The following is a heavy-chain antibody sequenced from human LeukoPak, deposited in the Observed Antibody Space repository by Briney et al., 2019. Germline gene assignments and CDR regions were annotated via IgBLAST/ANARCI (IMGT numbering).Heavy chain of an antibody. CDR1: GYTFTSYG. V-gene: IGHV1-2*02. Sequence: ASVKVSCKASGYTFTSYGISWVRQAPGQGLEWMGWINPNSGGTNYAQKFQGRVTMTRDTSISTAYMELSRLRSDDTAVYYCAIHPMAAIATPWFDPWGQGTLVTVSS. J-gene: IGHJ5*02. D-gene: IGHD2-2*02. CDR2: INPNSGGT. CDR3: AIHPMAAIATPWFDP.